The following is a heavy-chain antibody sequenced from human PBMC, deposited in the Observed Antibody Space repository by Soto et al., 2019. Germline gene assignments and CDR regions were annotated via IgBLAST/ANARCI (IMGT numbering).Heavy chain of an antibody. CDR2: ISSGGSST. CDR1: GFTFSSYW. Sequence: EVQLVESGGGLVPPGGSLRLSCAASGFTFSSYWMHWVRQAPGKGLVWVSRISSGGSSTSYADSVKGRFTISRDNAKNTLYLQMNSPRAEDTAVYYCASGIHLSTQAFDYWGQGTLVSVSS. J-gene: IGHJ4*02. V-gene: IGHV3-74*01. CDR3: ASGIHLSTQAFDY. D-gene: IGHD5-18*01.